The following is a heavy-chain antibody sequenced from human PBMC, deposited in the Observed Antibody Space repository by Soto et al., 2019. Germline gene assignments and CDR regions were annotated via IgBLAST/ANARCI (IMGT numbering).Heavy chain of an antibody. D-gene: IGHD1-26*01. CDR2: ISSNSVTI. CDR1: GFIFSKYS. Sequence: PGGSLRLSCGASGFIFSKYSMNWVRQAPGKGLEWLSYISSNSVTIYYADSVRGRFTIFRDNAKNSLYLQMNSLRDEGTAMYYCAREDILGTRSFDYWGQGALVTVSS. V-gene: IGHV3-48*02. J-gene: IGHJ4*02. CDR3: AREDILGTRSFDY.